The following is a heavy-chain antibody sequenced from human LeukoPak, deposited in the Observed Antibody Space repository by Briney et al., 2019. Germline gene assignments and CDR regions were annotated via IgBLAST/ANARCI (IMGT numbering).Heavy chain of an antibody. V-gene: IGHV3-21*01. D-gene: IGHD2-8*01. J-gene: IGHJ5*02. CDR2: ISSSSSYI. Sequence: GGSLRLSCAASGFTFSSYSMNWVRQAPGKGLEWVSSISSSSSYIYYADSVKGRFTISRDNAKNSLYLQMNSLRAEDTAVYYCARDCTNGVCFRFDPWGQGTPVTVSS. CDR3: ARDCTNGVCFRFDP. CDR1: GFTFSSYS.